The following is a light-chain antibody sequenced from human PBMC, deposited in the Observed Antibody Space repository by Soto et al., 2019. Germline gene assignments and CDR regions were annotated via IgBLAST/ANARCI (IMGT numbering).Light chain of an antibody. Sequence: QSVLTQTPSVSGAPWQRVTISCTGSSSNIGAGYDVHWYQQLPGTAPKLLIYGNSNRPSGVPDRFSGSKSGTSASLAITGLQAEDEADYYCQSYDSSLSGHVVFGGGTKLTVL. V-gene: IGLV1-40*01. CDR1: SSNIGAGYD. CDR2: GNS. J-gene: IGLJ2*01. CDR3: QSYDSSLSGHVV.